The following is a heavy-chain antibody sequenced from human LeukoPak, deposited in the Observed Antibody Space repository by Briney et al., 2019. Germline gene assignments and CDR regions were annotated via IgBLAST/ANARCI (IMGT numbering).Heavy chain of an antibody. V-gene: IGHV3-30*02. Sequence: GGSLRLSCAASGFTFSSYGMHWLRQAPGKGLEWVAFIRYDGSKKYYADSVKGRFTISRDNSNNTLYLQMNSLRAEDTAVYYCAKDGYDSSGYFFDYWGQGTLVTVSS. J-gene: IGHJ4*02. D-gene: IGHD3-22*01. CDR2: IRYDGSKK. CDR3: AKDGYDSSGYFFDY. CDR1: GFTFSSYG.